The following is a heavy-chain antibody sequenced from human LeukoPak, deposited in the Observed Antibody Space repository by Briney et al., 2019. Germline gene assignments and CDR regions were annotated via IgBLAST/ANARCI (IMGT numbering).Heavy chain of an antibody. V-gene: IGHV3-74*01. CDR3: ARVTPGGRRQIDI. J-gene: IGHJ3*02. CDR2: VSFDGRTT. CDR1: GFTFSSDW. D-gene: IGHD2-15*01. Sequence: PGGSLRLSCAASGFTFSSDWMHWVRQAPGKGLVWVSRVSFDGRTTNYADSVKGRFTISRDNTKNTLYLQMNSLRADDTAVYYCARVTPGGRRQIDIWGQGTMVTVSS.